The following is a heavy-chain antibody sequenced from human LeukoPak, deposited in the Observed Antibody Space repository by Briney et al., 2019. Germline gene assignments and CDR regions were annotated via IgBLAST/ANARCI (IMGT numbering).Heavy chain of an antibody. CDR2: ISAYNGNT. V-gene: IGHV1-18*01. J-gene: IGHJ4*02. Sequence: ASVKVSCKASGYTFTSYGISWVRQAPGQGLEWMGWISAYNGNTNYAQKLQGRVTMTTDTSTSTACMELRSLRSDDTAVYYCARRVSIAAAGHFDYWGQGTLVTVSS. CDR3: ARRVSIAAAGHFDY. D-gene: IGHD6-13*01. CDR1: GYTFTSYG.